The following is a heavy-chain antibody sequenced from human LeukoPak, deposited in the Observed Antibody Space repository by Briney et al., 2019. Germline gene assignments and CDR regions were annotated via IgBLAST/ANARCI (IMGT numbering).Heavy chain of an antibody. CDR2: ILNDGSNN. D-gene: IGHD2-2*02. CDR1: GFSFSRYG. Sequence: PGGSLRLSCAASGFSFSRYGMHWVRQAPGKGLEWVAVILNDGSNNHYADSVKGRFTISRDNSKNTLYLQMNSLRAEDTAVYYCAKRGEVPAAISGGTYFDYWGQGTLVTVSS. V-gene: IGHV3-30*18. CDR3: AKRGEVPAAISGGTYFDY. J-gene: IGHJ4*02.